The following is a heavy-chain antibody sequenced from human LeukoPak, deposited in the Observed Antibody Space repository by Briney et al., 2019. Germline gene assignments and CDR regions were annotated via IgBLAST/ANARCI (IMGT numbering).Heavy chain of an antibody. CDR2: IYYSGST. Sequence: SETLPLTCAVYGGSFSGYYWSWIRQPPGKGLEWIGYIYYSGSTNYNPSLKSRVTISVDTSKNQFSLKLTSVTAADTAIYYCATSRSSSLGNFDYWGQGTLVTVSS. D-gene: IGHD3-16*01. CDR3: ATSRSSSLGNFDY. J-gene: IGHJ4*02. CDR1: GGSFSGYY. V-gene: IGHV4-59*01.